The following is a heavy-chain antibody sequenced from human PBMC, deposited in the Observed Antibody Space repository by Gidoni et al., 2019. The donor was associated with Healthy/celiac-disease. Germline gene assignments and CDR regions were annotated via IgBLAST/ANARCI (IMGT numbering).Heavy chain of an antibody. V-gene: IGHV3-7*01. CDR3: GRDFVRAAPDY. Sequence: EVQLVESGGGLVQPGGSLRLSCAASGFTFSTYWMSWVRQAPGKGLEWVANIKQDGSEKYYVDSVKGRFTISRDNAKNSLYLQMNSLRAEDTAMYYCGRDFVRAAPDYWGQGTLVTVSS. D-gene: IGHD2-8*01. J-gene: IGHJ4*02. CDR2: IKQDGSEK. CDR1: GFTFSTYW.